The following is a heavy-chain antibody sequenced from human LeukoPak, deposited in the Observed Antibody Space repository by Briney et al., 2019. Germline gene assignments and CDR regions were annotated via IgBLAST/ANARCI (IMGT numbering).Heavy chain of an antibody. CDR1: GFTFSNYW. CDR3: ARGYQPYDFWSGYPGY. D-gene: IGHD3-3*01. CDR2: INQDGSVK. V-gene: IGHV3-7*01. J-gene: IGHJ4*02. Sequence: GGSLRLSCAASGFTFSNYWMSWVRQAPGKGLEWVANINQDGSVKFYVWSVKGRFTISRDNAKNSLYLQMNSLRAEDTAVYYCARGYQPYDFWSGYPGYWGQGTLVTVSS.